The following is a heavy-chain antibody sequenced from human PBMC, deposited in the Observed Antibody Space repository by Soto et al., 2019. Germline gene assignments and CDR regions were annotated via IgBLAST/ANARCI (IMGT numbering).Heavy chain of an antibody. J-gene: IGHJ5*02. CDR3: ARHGREQWLPDHDWFEP. CDR1: GGSISSSSYY. V-gene: IGHV4-39*01. Sequence: SETLSLTCTVSGGSISSSSYYWGWIRQPPGKGLEWIGSIYYGGSTYYNPSLKSRVTISVDTSKNQFSLKLSSVTAADTAVYYCARHGREQWLPDHDWFEPWGQGTLVTVSS. D-gene: IGHD6-19*01. CDR2: IYYGGST.